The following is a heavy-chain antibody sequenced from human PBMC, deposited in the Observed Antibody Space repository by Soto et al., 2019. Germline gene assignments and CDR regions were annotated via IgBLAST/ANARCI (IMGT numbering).Heavy chain of an antibody. V-gene: IGHV1-69*01. D-gene: IGHD6-13*01. CDR1: GGTFSSYA. CDR3: ARDLGWDSSSWYYYYYGMDV. J-gene: IGHJ6*02. CDR2: IIPIFGPE. Sequence: QVQLVQSGAEVKKPGSSVKVSCKASGGTFSSYAISWVRQAPGQGLEWMGGIIPIFGPENYAQKFQGRVTITADESTSTAYMELSSLRSEDTAVYYCARDLGWDSSSWYYYYYGMDVWGQGTTVTVSS.